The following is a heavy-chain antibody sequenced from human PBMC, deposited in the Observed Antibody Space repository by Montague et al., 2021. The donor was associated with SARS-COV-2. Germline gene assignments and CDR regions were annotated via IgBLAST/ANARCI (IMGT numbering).Heavy chain of an antibody. CDR1: GGPISGSSDY. V-gene: IGHV4-39*01. CDR3: ARREYSYGWGD. CDR2: VDYSGNT. D-gene: IGHD5-18*01. J-gene: IGHJ4*02. Sequence: ETLSLTCTVTGGPISGSSDYWGWIRQSPGKGLDWIASVDYSGNTYYSPSLKSRLTISVDTSKNQFSLKLNSVTAADTALYYCARREYSYGWGDWGQGTLVTVSS.